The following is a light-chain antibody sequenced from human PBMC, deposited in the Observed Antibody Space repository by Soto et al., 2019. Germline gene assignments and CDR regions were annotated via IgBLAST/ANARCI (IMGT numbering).Light chain of an antibody. V-gene: IGKV3-20*01. CDR2: GAS. Sequence: EIVVTQSPGTLSLSPGERATLSCRASQSVSSTYLAWYQQKPGQAPRLLIYGASSRATGIPDRFSGSGSGTDVTLTISRLEPEDFAVYYCQQYGSSPLFSFGPGTKVDIK. J-gene: IGKJ3*01. CDR1: QSVSSTY. CDR3: QQYGSSPLFS.